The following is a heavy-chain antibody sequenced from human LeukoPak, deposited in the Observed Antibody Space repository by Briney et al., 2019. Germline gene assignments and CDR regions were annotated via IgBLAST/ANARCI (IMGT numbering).Heavy chain of an antibody. Sequence: GGSLRLSCAASGFTFSSYAMSWVRQAPGKGLEWVSAISGSGGSTYYADSVKGRFTISRDNSKNTLYLQMNSLRAEDTAVYYCARLGGYCSSTSCRDAFDIWGQGTMVTVSS. D-gene: IGHD2-2*01. CDR3: ARLGGYCSSTSCRDAFDI. CDR2: ISGSGGST. V-gene: IGHV3-23*01. J-gene: IGHJ3*02. CDR1: GFTFSSYA.